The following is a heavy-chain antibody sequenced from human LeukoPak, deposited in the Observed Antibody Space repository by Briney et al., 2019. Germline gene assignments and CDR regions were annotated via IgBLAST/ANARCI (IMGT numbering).Heavy chain of an antibody. CDR1: AFSLNAYN. J-gene: IGHJ4*02. CDR3: VRDRGTYRPIDY. D-gene: IGHD1-26*01. Sequence: SGGFLRLSCAASAFSLNAYNMNWVRQAPGKGLEWVSSISYTGTYIYYADSVKGRFTISRDNAQNSLYLQMNSLRAEDTAIYYCVRDRGTYRPIDYWGQGTLVTVSS. CDR2: ISYTGTYI. V-gene: IGHV3-21*04.